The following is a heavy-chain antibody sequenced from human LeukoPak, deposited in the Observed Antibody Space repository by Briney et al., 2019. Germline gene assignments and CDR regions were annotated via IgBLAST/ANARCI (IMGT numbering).Heavy chain of an antibody. CDR2: ISGSGGST. CDR1: GFSVSSTY. D-gene: IGHD6-19*01. J-gene: IGHJ4*02. Sequence: GGSLRLSCAASGFSVSSTYMSWVRQAPGKGLEWVSAISGSGGSTYYADSVKGRFTISRDNSKNALYLQMNSLRAEDTAVYYCAKDVAVAGNFDYWGQGTLVTVSS. V-gene: IGHV3-23*01. CDR3: AKDVAVAGNFDY.